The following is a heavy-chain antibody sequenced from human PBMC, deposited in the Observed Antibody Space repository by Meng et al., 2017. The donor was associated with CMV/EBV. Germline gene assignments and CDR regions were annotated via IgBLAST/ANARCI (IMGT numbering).Heavy chain of an antibody. J-gene: IGHJ4*02. Sequence: GESLKISCAASGFTFSSYAMSWVRQAPGKGLEWVSAISGSGGSTYYADSVKGRFTISRDNSKNTLYLQMNSLRAEDTAVYYCVSSSSWYREVDYWGQGTLVTVSS. CDR1: GFTFSSYA. V-gene: IGHV3-23*01. CDR2: ISGSGGST. CDR3: VSSSSWYREVDY. D-gene: IGHD6-13*01.